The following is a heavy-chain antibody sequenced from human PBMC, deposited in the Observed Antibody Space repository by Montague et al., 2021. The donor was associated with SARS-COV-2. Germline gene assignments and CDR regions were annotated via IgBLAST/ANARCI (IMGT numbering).Heavy chain of an antibody. CDR2: IYWDDDK. Sequence: PALVKPTQTLTLTCTFSGFSLSTSGVGVGWIRQPPGKALEWLALIYWDDDKRYSPSLKTRLTITKDTPKNQVVLTMTNMDPVDTGTYYCAHRLARHYDIKANLWCQLDYWGQGTLVTVSS. V-gene: IGHV2-5*02. D-gene: IGHD3-22*01. J-gene: IGHJ4*02. CDR3: AHRLARHYDIKANLWCQLDY. CDR1: GFSLSTSGVG.